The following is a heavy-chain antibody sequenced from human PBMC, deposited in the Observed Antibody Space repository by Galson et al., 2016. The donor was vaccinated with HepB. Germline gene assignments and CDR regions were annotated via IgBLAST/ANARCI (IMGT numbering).Heavy chain of an antibody. CDR1: GDSISSGGYY. V-gene: IGHV4-31*03. CDR2: IYYNGTT. J-gene: IGHJ4*02. CDR3: ALYGSGSYSDTFDY. Sequence: LSLTCTVSGDSISSGGYYWSWLRQQPGKGLEWIGFIYYNGTTYYNPSLKSRLTISVDTSKNHFSLKLSSVTAADTAIYYCALYGSGSYSDTFDYWGQGTLVTVSP. D-gene: IGHD3-10*01.